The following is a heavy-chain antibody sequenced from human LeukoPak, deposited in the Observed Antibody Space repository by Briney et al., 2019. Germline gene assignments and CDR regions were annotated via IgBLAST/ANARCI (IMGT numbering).Heavy chain of an antibody. J-gene: IGHJ4*02. V-gene: IGHV3-74*01. CDR2: INSDGRST. CDR1: GLTFSSYW. D-gene: IGHD2-15*01. CDR3: VRRYCSGGSCYFDY. Sequence: GSLRLSCAASGLTFSSYWMHWVRQGPGKGLVWVSGINSDGRSTSYADSVKGRFTISRDNAENTLYLQMKSLRAEDTAVYYCVRRYCSGGSCYFDYWGQGILVTVSS.